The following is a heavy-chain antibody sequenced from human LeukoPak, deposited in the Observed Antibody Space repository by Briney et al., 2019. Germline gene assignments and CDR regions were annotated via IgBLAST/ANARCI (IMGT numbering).Heavy chain of an antibody. D-gene: IGHD5-18*01. J-gene: IGHJ4*02. Sequence: GGSLRLSCAASGFTFSSYSMNWVRQAPGKGLEWVSSISSSSSYIYYADSVKGRFTISRDNAKNSLYLQMNSLRAEDTAVYYCAVCGSYSYGQGSFDYWGQGTLVTVSS. CDR3: AVCGSYSYGQGSFDY. V-gene: IGHV3-21*01. CDR2: ISSSSSYI. CDR1: GFTFSSYS.